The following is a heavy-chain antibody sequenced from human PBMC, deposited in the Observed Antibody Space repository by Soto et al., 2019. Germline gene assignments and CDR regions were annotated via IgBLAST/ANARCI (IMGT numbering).Heavy chain of an antibody. CDR3: ARGDAGYDFWSGYPPMGQQLGGVDF. CDR1: GYTFTSYA. CDR2: INTNTGNP. V-gene: IGHV7-4-1*01. J-gene: IGHJ4*02. D-gene: IGHD3-3*01. Sequence: QVQLVQSGSELKKPGASVKVSCKASGYTFTSYAMNWVRQAPGQGLEWMGWINTNTGNPTYAQGFTGRFVCSLDTTVNTAYLQTCSLKAKDTAVYYCARGDAGYDFWSGYPPMGQQLGGVDFWGQGTLVTVSS.